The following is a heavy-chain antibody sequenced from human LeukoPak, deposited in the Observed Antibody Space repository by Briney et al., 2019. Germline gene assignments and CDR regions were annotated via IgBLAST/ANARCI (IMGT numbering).Heavy chain of an antibody. CDR1: GITVSSNF. V-gene: IGHV3-53*01. CDR2: IYSGGSGGST. J-gene: IGHJ4*02. Sequence: QPGGSLRLSCAASGITVSSNFMSWVRQAPGKGLEWVSVIYSGGSGGSTYYADSVKGRFTISRDNAKNSLYLQMNSLRAEDTAVYYCARLRRLDYWGQGTLVTVSS. CDR3: ARLRRLDY.